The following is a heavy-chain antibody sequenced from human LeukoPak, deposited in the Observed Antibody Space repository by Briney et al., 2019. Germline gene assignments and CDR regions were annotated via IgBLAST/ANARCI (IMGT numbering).Heavy chain of an antibody. D-gene: IGHD2-21*02. V-gene: IGHV1-2*02. CDR1: GYTFTYYF. CDR3: ARMALDGGDSIGFDP. J-gene: IGHJ5*02. Sequence: ASVKVSCKASGYTFTYYFIHWVRQAPGQGLEWMGWINPNIGDASYAQKFQDRVTMTRDRSINTAYMELSRLTSDDTAVYYCARMALDGGDSIGFDPWGQGTLVTVSS. CDR2: INPNIGDA.